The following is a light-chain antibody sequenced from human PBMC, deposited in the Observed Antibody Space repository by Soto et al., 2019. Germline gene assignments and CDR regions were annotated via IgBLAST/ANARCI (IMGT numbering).Light chain of an antibody. CDR1: QSLLHSNGYNY. CDR3: MQALQTPRT. CDR2: LGS. J-gene: IGKJ1*01. V-gene: IGKV2-28*01. Sequence: DIVMTQSPLSLPVTPGEPASISCRSSQSLLHSNGYNYLDWYLQKPGQSPQLLIHLGSDRASGVTDRFSGSGSGTDFTLTISRVEAEDVGIYYCMQALQTPRTLGQGTKVEIK.